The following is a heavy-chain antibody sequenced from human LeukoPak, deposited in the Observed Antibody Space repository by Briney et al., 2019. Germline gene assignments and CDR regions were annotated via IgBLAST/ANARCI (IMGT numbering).Heavy chain of an antibody. CDR2: IWYDGSNK. Sequence: PGGSLRLSCALSGLPLSSYGMHWVRQAPGKGLEWVAVIWYDGSNKYYADSVKGRFTISRDNSKNTLYLQMNSLRAEDTAVYYCAKAEHPYELLLWFGSWGQGTLVTVSS. D-gene: IGHD3-10*01. CDR1: GLPLSSYG. CDR3: AKAEHPYELLLWFGS. J-gene: IGHJ5*01. V-gene: IGHV3-33*06.